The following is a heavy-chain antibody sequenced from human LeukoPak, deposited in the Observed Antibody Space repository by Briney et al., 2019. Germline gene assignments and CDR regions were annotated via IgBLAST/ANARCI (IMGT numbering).Heavy chain of an antibody. V-gene: IGHV4-4*03. D-gene: IGHD3-3*01. Sequence: PPGTLSLTCAVSGGSISSSNWWSWVRQPPGKGLEWIGEIYHSGSTNYNPSLKSRVTMSVDTSKNQFSLKLSSVTAADTAVYYCARVPRGFLERYYMDVWGKGTTVTVSS. CDR2: IYHSGST. J-gene: IGHJ6*03. CDR1: GGSISSSNW. CDR3: ARVPRGFLERYYMDV.